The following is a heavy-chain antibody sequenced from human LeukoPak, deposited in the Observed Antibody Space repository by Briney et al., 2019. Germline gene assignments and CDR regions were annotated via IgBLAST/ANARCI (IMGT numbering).Heavy chain of an antibody. V-gene: IGHV4-39*06. CDR3: ARSYYDSSGYTPANWFDP. Sequence: SETLSLTCTVSGGSISSSSYYWGWIRQPPGKGLEWIGSIYYSGSTYYNPSLKSRVTISVDTSKNQFTLKLSSVTAADTAVYYCARSYYDSSGYTPANWFDPWGQGTLVTVSS. D-gene: IGHD3-22*01. CDR2: IYYSGST. J-gene: IGHJ5*02. CDR1: GGSISSSSYY.